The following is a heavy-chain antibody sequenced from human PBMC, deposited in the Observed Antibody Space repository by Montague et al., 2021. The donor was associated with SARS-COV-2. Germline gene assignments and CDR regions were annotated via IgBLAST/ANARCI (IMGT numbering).Heavy chain of an antibody. J-gene: IGHJ6*02. CDR1: VGSISSSNYY. CDR3: ARDDIVLQGVTKGMDV. V-gene: IGHV4-39*07. CDR2: MYYSGST. D-gene: IGHD3-10*01. Sequence: SETLSLTCTVSVGSISSSNYYWGWIRQLPGKGLEWIGNMYYSGSTYYNPSLKSRVTISIDTSKNQFSLKLSSVTAADTAVYYCARDDIVLQGVTKGMDVWGQGTTVTVSS.